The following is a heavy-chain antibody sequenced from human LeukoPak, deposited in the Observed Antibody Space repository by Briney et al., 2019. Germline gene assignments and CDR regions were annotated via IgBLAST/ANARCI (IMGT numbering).Heavy chain of an antibody. D-gene: IGHD6-19*01. V-gene: IGHV3-49*03. CDR3: AKDPLRAVAGTYYYYYGMDV. CDR1: GFTFGDYA. Sequence: GGSLRLSCTASGFTFGDYAMSWFRQAPGKGLEWVGFIRGKAYGGTTEYAASVKGRFTISRDNSKNTLYLQMNSLRAEDTAVYYCAKDPLRAVAGTYYYYYGMDVWGQGTTVTVPS. J-gene: IGHJ6*02. CDR2: IRGKAYGGTT.